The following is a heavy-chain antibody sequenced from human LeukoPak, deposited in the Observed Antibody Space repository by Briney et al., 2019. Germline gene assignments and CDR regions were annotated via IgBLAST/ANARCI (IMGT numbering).Heavy chain of an antibody. CDR3: ARGGPGYSSGWYGGYYYYYYMDV. V-gene: IGHV4-34*01. CDR1: GGSFSGYY. D-gene: IGHD6-19*01. Sequence: SETLSLTCAVYGGSFSGYYWSWIRQPPGKGLEWIGEINHSGSTNYNPSLKSRVTISVDTSKNQFSLKLSSVTAADTAVYYCARGGPGYSSGWYGGYYYYYYMDVWGKGTTVTVSS. J-gene: IGHJ6*03. CDR2: INHSGST.